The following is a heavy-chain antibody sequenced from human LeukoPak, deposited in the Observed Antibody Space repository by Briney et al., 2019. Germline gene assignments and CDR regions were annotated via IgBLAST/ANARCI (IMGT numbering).Heavy chain of an antibody. CDR3: ARGRGGGFASSSFDY. Sequence: SETLSLTCAVSNYSISSGYYWGWLRPPPGEVLEWIGSIYHSGSTYYNPSLKSRVTISADTSKNQFSLKLTSVTATDTAVYYCARGRGGGFASSSFDYWGQGTLVTVSS. CDR2: IYHSGST. CDR1: NYSISSGYY. D-gene: IGHD3-16*01. V-gene: IGHV4-38-2*01. J-gene: IGHJ4*02.